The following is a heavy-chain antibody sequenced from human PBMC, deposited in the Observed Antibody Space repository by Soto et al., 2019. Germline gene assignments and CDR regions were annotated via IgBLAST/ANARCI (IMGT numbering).Heavy chain of an antibody. V-gene: IGHV4-39*01. J-gene: IGHJ4*02. CDR1: GGSISSSSYY. CDR3: ARRRDAIIDY. D-gene: IGHD5-12*01. CDR2: IYYSGST. Sequence: QLQLQESGPGLVKPSETLSLTCTVSGGSISSSSYYWGWIRPPPGKGLEWIGSIYYSGSTYYNPSLKSRVTISVDTSKNQFSLKLSSVTAADTAVYYCARRRDAIIDYWGQGTLVTVSS.